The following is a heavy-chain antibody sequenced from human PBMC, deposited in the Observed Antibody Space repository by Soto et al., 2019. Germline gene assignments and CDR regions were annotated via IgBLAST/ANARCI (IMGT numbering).Heavy chain of an antibody. J-gene: IGHJ5*02. CDR2: IYYSGST. CDR3: ARARSTGEGWLDP. D-gene: IGHD3-16*01. Sequence: SETLSLTCTVSGGSISSGDYYWSWIRQPPGKGLEWIGYIYYSGSTYYNPSLKSRVTISVDTSKNQFSLKLSSVTAADTAVYYCARARSTGEGWLDPWGQGTLGIVSP. V-gene: IGHV4-30-4*01. CDR1: GGSISSGDYY.